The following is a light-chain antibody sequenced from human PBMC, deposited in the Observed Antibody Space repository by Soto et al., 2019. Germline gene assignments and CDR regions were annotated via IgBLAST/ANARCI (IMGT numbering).Light chain of an antibody. CDR3: QHYTLYSAS. J-gene: IGKJ3*01. Sequence: DIHMTQSPSTLSASVGVRVTISCRASQNIFTYLAWYQQKPGKAPKLLIFDASTLQSGVPPRFSGSGSGTEFTLTISSLQPDDFATYYCQHYTLYSASFGPGTKVDIK. V-gene: IGKV1-5*01. CDR1: QNIFTY. CDR2: DAS.